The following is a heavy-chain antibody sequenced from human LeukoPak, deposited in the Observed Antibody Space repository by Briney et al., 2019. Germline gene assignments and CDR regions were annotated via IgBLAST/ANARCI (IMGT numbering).Heavy chain of an antibody. CDR1: GFTFSSYG. D-gene: IGHD6-6*01. J-gene: IGHJ4*02. Sequence: GGSLRLPCAASGFTFSSYGMHWVRQAPGKGLEWVAFIRYDGSNKYYADSVKGRFTISRDNSKNTLYLQMNSLGAEDTAVYYCAKARWEYSSSSPFDYWGQGTLVTVSS. CDR3: AKARWEYSSSSPFDY. CDR2: IRYDGSNK. V-gene: IGHV3-30*02.